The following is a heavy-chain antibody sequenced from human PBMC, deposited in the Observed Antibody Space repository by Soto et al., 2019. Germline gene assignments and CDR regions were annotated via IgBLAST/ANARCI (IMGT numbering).Heavy chain of an antibody. D-gene: IGHD3-16*01. CDR2: IYYSGST. CDR3: ARRANPWAIMITFGGAQRGEDAFDI. CDR1: GGSISSSSYY. J-gene: IGHJ3*02. Sequence: QLQLQESGPGLVKPSETLSLTCTVSGGSISSSSYYWGWIRQPPGKGLEWIGSIYYSGSTYYNPSLKSRVTISVDTSKNQFSLKLSSVTAADTAVYYCARRANPWAIMITFGGAQRGEDAFDIWGQGTMVTVSS. V-gene: IGHV4-39*01.